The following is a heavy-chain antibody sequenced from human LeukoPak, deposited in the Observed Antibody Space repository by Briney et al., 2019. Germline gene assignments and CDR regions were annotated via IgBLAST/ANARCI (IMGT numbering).Heavy chain of an antibody. J-gene: IGHJ4*02. V-gene: IGHV3-23*01. Sequence: PGGSLRLSCAASGFTFSSYDMSWVRQAPGKGLEWVSVITGSGDSTYYADSVKGRFTISRDNSKNTLYLQMNSLRAEDTAVYYCVKDVLDYYDDWGQGTLVTVSS. D-gene: IGHD1-1*01. CDR2: ITGSGDST. CDR3: VKDVLDYYDD. CDR1: GFTFSSYD.